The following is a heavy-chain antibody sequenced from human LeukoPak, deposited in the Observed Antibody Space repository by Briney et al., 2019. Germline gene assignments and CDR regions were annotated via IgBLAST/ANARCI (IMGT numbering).Heavy chain of an antibody. Sequence: GGSLRLSCAASGFAFTNAWMRWVRQAPGKGLDWVGRIKSKTDGGTTDYAAPVKGRFTISRDDSKNTVYLQMNSLKTEDTALYYCTTSPPRATVTTDWGQGTLVTVSS. J-gene: IGHJ4*02. CDR2: IKSKTDGGTT. V-gene: IGHV3-15*01. D-gene: IGHD4-17*01. CDR3: TTSPPRATVTTD. CDR1: GFAFTNAW.